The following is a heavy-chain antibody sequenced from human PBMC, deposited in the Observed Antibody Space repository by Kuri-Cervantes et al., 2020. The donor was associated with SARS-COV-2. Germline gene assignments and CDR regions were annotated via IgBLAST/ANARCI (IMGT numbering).Heavy chain of an antibody. V-gene: IGHV1-18*01. CDR1: GYTFTSYG. CDR3: AREAWFGELLGLFDY. D-gene: IGHD3-10*01. CDR2: ISAYNGNT. J-gene: IGHJ4*02. Sequence: ASVKVSCKASGYTFTSYGISWVRPAPGQGLEWMGWISAYNGNTNYAQKLQGRVTMTTDTSTSTAYRELTSLRSDDTAVYYCAREAWFGELLGLFDYWGQGTLVTVSS.